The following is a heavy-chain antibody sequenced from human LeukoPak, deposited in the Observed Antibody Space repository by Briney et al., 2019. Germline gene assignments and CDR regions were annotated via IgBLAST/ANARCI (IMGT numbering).Heavy chain of an antibody. V-gene: IGHV3-23*01. CDR2: ISGSGGST. J-gene: IGHJ6*03. D-gene: IGHD6-13*01. Sequence: GGSLRLSCAASGFTFSSYAMSWVCQAPGKGLEWVSAISGSGGSTYYADSVKGRFTISRDNSKNTLYLQMNSLRAEDTAVYYCAKETTIIAAAGKANYYYMDVWGKGTTVTVSS. CDR1: GFTFSSYA. CDR3: AKETTIIAAAGKANYYYMDV.